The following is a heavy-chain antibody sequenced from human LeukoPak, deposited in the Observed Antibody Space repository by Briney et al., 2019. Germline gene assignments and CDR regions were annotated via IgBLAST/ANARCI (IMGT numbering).Heavy chain of an antibody. J-gene: IGHJ3*02. V-gene: IGHV4-59*08. CDR1: GGSISSYY. D-gene: IGHD6-13*01. Sequence: PSETLSLTCTVSGGSISSYYWSWIRQPPGKGLEWIGYIYYSGSTNYNPSLKSRVTISVDTSKNQFSLKLSSVTAADTAVYYCARVRRAAAGTRPYDAFDIWGQGTMVTVSS. CDR3: ARVRRAAAGTRPYDAFDI. CDR2: IYYSGST.